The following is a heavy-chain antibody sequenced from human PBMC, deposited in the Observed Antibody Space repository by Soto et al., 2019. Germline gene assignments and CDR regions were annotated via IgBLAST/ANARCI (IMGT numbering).Heavy chain of an antibody. CDR2: INAGNGNT. D-gene: IGHD3-3*01. Sequence: ASVKVSCKASGYTFTSYAMHWVRQAPGQRLEWMGWINAGNGNTKYSQKFQGRVTITRDTSASTAYMELSSLRSEDTAVYYCARDGFDFWSGYYSAGETNWFDPWGQGTLVTVSS. CDR1: GYTFTSYA. V-gene: IGHV1-3*01. CDR3: ARDGFDFWSGYYSAGETNWFDP. J-gene: IGHJ5*02.